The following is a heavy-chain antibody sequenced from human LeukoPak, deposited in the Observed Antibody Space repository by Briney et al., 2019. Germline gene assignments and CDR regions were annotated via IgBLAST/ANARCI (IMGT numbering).Heavy chain of an antibody. Sequence: SETLSLTCTVSGGSINGYYWSWIRQPAGKGLEWIGRIYNSESINYNPSLKSRVTMSIDTSKNQFSLKLNSVTAADTAVYYCARDRSSSYTRDWFDPWGQGALVTVSS. CDR2: IYNSESI. CDR3: ARDRSSSYTRDWFDP. CDR1: GGSINGYY. V-gene: IGHV4-4*07. D-gene: IGHD6-13*01. J-gene: IGHJ5*02.